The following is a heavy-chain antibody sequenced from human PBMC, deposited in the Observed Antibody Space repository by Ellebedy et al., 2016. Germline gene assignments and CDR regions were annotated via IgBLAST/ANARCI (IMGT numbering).Heavy chain of an antibody. V-gene: IGHV3-30*03. CDR2: ISYDGTDA. CDR1: GLTFSRYG. CDR3: ARELDY. Sequence: GGSLRLSXAASGLTFSRYGMHWVRQAPGKGLEWLALISYDGTDAYYADSVKGRFTISRDNSKNTLYLQINSLRTEDTATYFCARELDYWGQGTLVTVSS. J-gene: IGHJ4*02.